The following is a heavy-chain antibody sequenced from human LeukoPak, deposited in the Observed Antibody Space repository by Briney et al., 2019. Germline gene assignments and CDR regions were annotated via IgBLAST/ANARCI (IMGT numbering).Heavy chain of an antibody. CDR2: ISAYNGNT. Sequence: ASVKVSCKAAGYTFTNYGITWVRQAPGQGLEWMGWISAYNGNTNYAQKLQGRVTMTTDTSTSTAYMELRSLRSDDTAVYYCARDLTIPNAFDIWGQGTMVTVSS. D-gene: IGHD3-3*01. CDR3: ARDLTIPNAFDI. V-gene: IGHV1-18*01. J-gene: IGHJ3*02. CDR1: GYTFTNYG.